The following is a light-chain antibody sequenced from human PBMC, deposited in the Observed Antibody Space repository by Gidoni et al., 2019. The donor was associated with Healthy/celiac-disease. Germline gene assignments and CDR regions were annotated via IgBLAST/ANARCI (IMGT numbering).Light chain of an antibody. CDR3: QQYGSSHMYT. CDR2: GAS. V-gene: IGKV3-20*01. J-gene: IGKJ2*01. Sequence: EIVLTQSPGTLSLSPGERATLSCRAIQSVSSSYLARYQQKPGQAPRLLIYGASSRATGIPDRFSGSGSGTDFTLTISRLEPEDFAVYYCQQYGSSHMYTFGQGTKLEIK. CDR1: QSVSSSY.